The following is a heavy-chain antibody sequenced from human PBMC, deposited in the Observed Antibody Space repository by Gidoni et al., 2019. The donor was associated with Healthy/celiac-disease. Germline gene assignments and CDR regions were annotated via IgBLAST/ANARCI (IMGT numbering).Heavy chain of an antibody. V-gene: IGHV4-34*01. D-gene: IGHD2-2*01. CDR3: ARNSRLGYCSSTSCYGVVDY. J-gene: IGHJ4*02. Sequence: QVQLQQWGAGLLKPSETLSLTCAVYGGSFSGYYWSWIRQPPGKGLEWIGEINHSGSTNYNPSLKSRVTISVDTSKNQFSLKLSSVTAADTAVYYCARNSRLGYCSSTSCYGVVDYWGQGTLVTVSS. CDR2: INHSGST. CDR1: GGSFSGYY.